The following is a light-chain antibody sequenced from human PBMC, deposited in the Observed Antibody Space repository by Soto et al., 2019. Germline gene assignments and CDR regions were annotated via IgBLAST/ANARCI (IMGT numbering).Light chain of an antibody. CDR2: KVS. J-gene: IGKJ2*02. CDR1: QSLVHSDGNTY. V-gene: IGKV2-30*02. Sequence: DVVMTQSPLSLPVTLGQPASISCRSSQSLVHSDGNTYLNWFPQRPGQSPRRLIYKVSNRDSGVPDRFSGCGSRTDFTLKISTVEAEDIGVYFCIQSTHGGLRTFGHGTKME. CDR3: IQSTHGGLRT.